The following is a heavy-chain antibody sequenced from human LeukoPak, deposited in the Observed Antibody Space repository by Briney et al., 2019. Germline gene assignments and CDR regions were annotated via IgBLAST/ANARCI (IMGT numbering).Heavy chain of an antibody. J-gene: IGHJ4*02. V-gene: IGHV1-46*01. CDR3: ARSRLRLLQWDY. D-gene: IGHD3-16*01. Sequence: ASVKVSCKAPGDAFTNYCFHWVRQTPRHGLEWMGIVDPSVATPTYAERFQGRVTMTRDASTGTVYMELRSLKGEDTAVYYCARSRLRLLQWDYWGQGTVVTVSS. CDR1: GDAFTNYC. CDR2: VDPSVATP.